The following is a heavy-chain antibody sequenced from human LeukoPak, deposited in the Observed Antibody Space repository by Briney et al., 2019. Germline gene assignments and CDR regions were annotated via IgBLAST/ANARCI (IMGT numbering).Heavy chain of an antibody. Sequence: SETLSLTCTVSGGSISSYYWSWIRQPPGKGLEWIGYIYYSGSTTYNPSLESRVTISVDTSKNQFSLKLSSVTAADTAVYYCARGWYYYDSSGYSHMDVWGKGTTVTVXX. CDR3: ARGWYYYDSSGYSHMDV. CDR2: IYYSGST. V-gene: IGHV4-59*01. D-gene: IGHD3-22*01. J-gene: IGHJ6*03. CDR1: GGSISSYY.